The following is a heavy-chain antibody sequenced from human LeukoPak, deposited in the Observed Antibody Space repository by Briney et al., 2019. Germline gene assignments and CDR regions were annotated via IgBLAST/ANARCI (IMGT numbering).Heavy chain of an antibody. J-gene: IGHJ4*02. CDR1: GYTFTSYA. Sequence: ASVKVSCKASGYTFTSYAMHWVRQAPGQRLEWMGWINAGNGNTKYSQEFQGRVTITRDTSASIAYMELSSLRSEDTAVYYCARSAGYSSGWFFDYWGQGTLVTVSS. CDR2: INAGNGNT. CDR3: ARSAGYSSGWFFDY. D-gene: IGHD6-19*01. V-gene: IGHV1-3*03.